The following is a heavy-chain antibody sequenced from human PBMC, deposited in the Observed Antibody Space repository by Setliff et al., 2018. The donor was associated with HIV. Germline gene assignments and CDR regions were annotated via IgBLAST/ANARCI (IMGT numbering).Heavy chain of an antibody. CDR3: ARGTGSYGSDY. D-gene: IGHD5-18*01. CDR2: IWTSGST. J-gene: IGHJ4*02. Sequence: SETLSLTCTVSGGSISSGSYYWSWIRQPAGKGLEWIGRIWTSGSTNYNPSLKSRVTISVDTSKNQFSLKLSSVTAADTAVYYCARGTGSYGSDYWGQGTLVTAPQ. V-gene: IGHV4-61*02. CDR1: GGSISSGSYY.